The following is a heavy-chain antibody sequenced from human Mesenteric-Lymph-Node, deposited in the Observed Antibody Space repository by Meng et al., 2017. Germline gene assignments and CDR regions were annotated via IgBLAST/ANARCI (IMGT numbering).Heavy chain of an antibody. CDR3: ASYSTSSSYFDH. CDR1: GFTFSSYA. D-gene: IGHD6-6*01. V-gene: IGHV3-30*04. J-gene: IGHJ4*02. CDR2: ISYDGSNK. Sequence: GESLKISCAASGFTFSSYAMHWVRQAPGKGLEWVAVISYDGSNKYYADSVKGRFTISRDNAKNSLYLQMNSLRAEDTAVYYCASYSTSSSYFDHWGQGTLVTVSS.